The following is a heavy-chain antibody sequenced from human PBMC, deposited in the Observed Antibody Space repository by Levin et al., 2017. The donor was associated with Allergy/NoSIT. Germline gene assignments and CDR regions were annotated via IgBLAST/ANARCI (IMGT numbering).Heavy chain of an antibody. J-gene: IGHJ6*02. Sequence: LRLSCSVSGGSVSRGDYYWSWIRHHPGEGLEWIGFISYSGSAYYNPSLKSRLTVSLDTSKNQFSLKLSSVTVADTAVYYCARDECAWFGECYGMDVWGQGTTVTVSS. CDR3: ARDECAWFGECYGMDV. CDR2: ISYSGSA. V-gene: IGHV4-31*03. CDR1: GGSVSRGDYY. D-gene: IGHD3-10*01.